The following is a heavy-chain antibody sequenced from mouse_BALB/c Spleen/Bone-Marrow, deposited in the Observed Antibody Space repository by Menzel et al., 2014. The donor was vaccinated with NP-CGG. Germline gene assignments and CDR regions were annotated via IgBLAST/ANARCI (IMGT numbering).Heavy chain of an antibody. CDR1: GYTFTNYW. Sequence: QVQLQQSGAELVRPGTSVKISCKASGYTFTNYWLSWVKQRPGHGLEWIGDIYPGGGYTNFNERFKGKATLTADTSSSTAYMQLSSLTSEDSAVYFRAREEYGNYDRFIDYWGQGTPLTVSS. V-gene: IGHV1-63*02. CDR2: IYPGGGYT. CDR3: AREEYGNYDRFIDY. D-gene: IGHD2-10*02. J-gene: IGHJ2*01.